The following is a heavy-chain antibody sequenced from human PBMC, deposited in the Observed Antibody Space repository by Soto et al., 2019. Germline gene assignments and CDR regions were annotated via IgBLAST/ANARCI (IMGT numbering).Heavy chain of an antibody. D-gene: IGHD3-3*01. J-gene: IGHJ4*02. Sequence: PSETLSLTCSVSAGSIGSYYWSWIRQPPGEGLEWIGYIYSSGHTNYNPSLTSRVSISVDTSKNQSSLRLSSVTAADTAVYYCAIGTKTRIDLWGQGTLVNVSS. CDR1: AGSIGSYY. CDR3: AIGTKTRIDL. V-gene: IGHV4-59*01. CDR2: IYSSGHT.